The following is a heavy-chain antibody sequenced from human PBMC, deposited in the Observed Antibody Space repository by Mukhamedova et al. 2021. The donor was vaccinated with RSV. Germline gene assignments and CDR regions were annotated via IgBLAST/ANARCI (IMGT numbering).Heavy chain of an antibody. D-gene: IGHD5-12*01. CDR2: SSSSYT. Sequence: SSSSYTNYADSVKGRFTTSRDNAKNSLYLQMNSLRAEDTAVYYCARDGSGYDFDYWGQGTLVTVSS. J-gene: IGHJ4*02. V-gene: IGHV3-11*05. CDR3: ARDGSGYDFDY.